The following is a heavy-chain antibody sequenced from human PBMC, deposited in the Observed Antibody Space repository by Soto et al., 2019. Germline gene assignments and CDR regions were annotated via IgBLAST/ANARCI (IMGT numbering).Heavy chain of an antibody. CDR3: LRDLHETLPADVLRVTK. Sequence: EVQLVESGGGLVQPGGSLTLSCAASGFTFRSYEMHWVRQPPGKGLQWISYISADGSGTYYADSVRGRFTISRDNARNSLSLQMHSLRAADTAIYSCLRDLHETLPADVLRVTKWGPGTQVTVSS. D-gene: IGHD3-3*01. V-gene: IGHV3-48*03. CDR1: GFTFRSYE. J-gene: IGHJ4*02. CDR2: ISADGSGT.